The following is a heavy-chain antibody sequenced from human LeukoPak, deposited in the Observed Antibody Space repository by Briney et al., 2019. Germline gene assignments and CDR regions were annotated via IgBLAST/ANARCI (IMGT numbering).Heavy chain of an antibody. V-gene: IGHV3-33*01. Sequence: GALRLSCAASGFTFSSYGMHWVRQAPGKGLEWVAVIWYDGSNKYYADSVKGRFTISRGNSKNTLYLQMNSLRAEDTAVYYCARDRGVSVTTYWFDPWGQGTLVTVSS. CDR3: ARDRGVSVTTYWFDP. D-gene: IGHD4-17*01. CDR2: IWYDGSNK. CDR1: GFTFSSYG. J-gene: IGHJ5*02.